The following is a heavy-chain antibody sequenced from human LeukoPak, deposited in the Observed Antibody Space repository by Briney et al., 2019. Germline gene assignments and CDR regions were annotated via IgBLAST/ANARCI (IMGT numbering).Heavy chain of an antibody. V-gene: IGHV1-69*04. CDR3: ARDFAPGWRTNWFDP. CDR1: GGTFSSYA. CDR2: IIPILGIA. J-gene: IGHJ5*02. D-gene: IGHD6-19*01. Sequence: ASVKVSCKASGGTFSSYAISWVRQAPGQGLEWMGRIIPILGIANYAQKFQGRVTITADKSTSTAYMELSSLRSEDTAVHYCARDFAPGWRTNWFDPWGQGTLVTVSS.